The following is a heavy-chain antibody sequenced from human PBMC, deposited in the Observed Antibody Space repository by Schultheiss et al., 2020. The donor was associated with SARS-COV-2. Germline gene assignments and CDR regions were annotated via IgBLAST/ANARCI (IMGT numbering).Heavy chain of an antibody. D-gene: IGHD3-3*01. J-gene: IGHJ5*02. CDR2: IWYDGSNK. V-gene: IGHV3-33*01. CDR1: GFTFSSYG. Sequence: GESLKISCAASGFTFSSYGMHWVRQAPGKGLEWVAVIWYDGSNKYYADSVKGRFTISRDNAKNSLYLQMNSLRDEDTAVYYCARDALPYYDFWSGYQRLGWFDPWGQGTLVTVSS. CDR3: ARDALPYYDFWSGYQRLGWFDP.